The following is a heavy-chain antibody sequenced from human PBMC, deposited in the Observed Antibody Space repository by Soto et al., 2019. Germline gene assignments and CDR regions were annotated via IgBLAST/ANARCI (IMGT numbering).Heavy chain of an antibody. Sequence: PGGSLRLSCAGSGIFIRSAPINWVRQAPVKGLGRVAVISHDGRSKKFADYVQGRISTHEDKFMDTAVLQKDRLMLEVTTVYSVATESTIGHFDHWGQGTTVTVSS. CDR2: ISHDGRSK. CDR3: ATESTIGHFDH. J-gene: IGHJ4*02. D-gene: IGHD1-26*01. CDR1: GIFIRSAP. V-gene: IGHV3-30*04.